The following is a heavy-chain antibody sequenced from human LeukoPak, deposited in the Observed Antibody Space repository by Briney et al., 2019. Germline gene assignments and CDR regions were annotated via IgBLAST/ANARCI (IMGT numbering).Heavy chain of an antibody. CDR3: TTWGYYSGPGTWD. D-gene: IGHD3-10*01. Sequence: PGGSLRLSCAASGFPFSNAWMHWVRQAPGKGLEWVGRIKNKSNGGTTDYAAPVKGRFSISRDDSKSTLYLQMSSLKTEDTAVYYCTTWGYYSGPGTWDWGQGTLVTVSS. CDR2: IKNKSNGGTT. J-gene: IGHJ4*02. CDR1: GFPFSNAW. V-gene: IGHV3-15*01.